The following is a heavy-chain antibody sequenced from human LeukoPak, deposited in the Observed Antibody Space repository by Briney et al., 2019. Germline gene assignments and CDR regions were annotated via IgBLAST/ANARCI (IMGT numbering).Heavy chain of an antibody. V-gene: IGHV1-69*13. CDR2: IIPIFGTA. Sequence: SVKVSCKASGGTFSSYAISWVRQAPGQGLEWMGGIIPIFGTANYAQKFQGRVTITADESTSTAYMELRSLRSDDTAVYYCARDALTDTAMVYPDYYYGMDVWGKGTTVTVSS. D-gene: IGHD5-18*01. CDR1: GGTFSSYA. CDR3: ARDALTDTAMVYPDYYYGMDV. J-gene: IGHJ6*04.